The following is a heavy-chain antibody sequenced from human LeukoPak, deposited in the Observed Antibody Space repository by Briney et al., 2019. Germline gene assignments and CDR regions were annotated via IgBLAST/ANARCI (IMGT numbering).Heavy chain of an antibody. CDR2: ISSSGSTI. CDR3: AKIPQTTSVGYFDY. Sequence: GGSLRLSCAASGFTFSDYYMSWIRQAPGKGLEWVSYISSSGSTIYYADSVKGRFTISRDNSKNTLYLQMSSLRAEDTAVYYCAKIPQTTSVGYFDYWGQGNLVTVSS. D-gene: IGHD4-17*01. CDR1: GFTFSDYY. J-gene: IGHJ4*02. V-gene: IGHV3-11*01.